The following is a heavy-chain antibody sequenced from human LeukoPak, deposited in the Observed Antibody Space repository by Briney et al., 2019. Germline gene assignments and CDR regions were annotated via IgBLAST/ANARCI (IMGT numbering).Heavy chain of an antibody. D-gene: IGHD5-18*01. CDR2: IIPIFGTA. Sequence: GASVKVSCKASGYTFTSYWIQWVRQAPGQGLEWMGGIIPIFGTANYAQKFQGRVTITADESTSTAYMELSSLRSEDTAVYYCARDFLNTAMGNNYYGMDVWGQGTTVTVSS. CDR1: GYTFTSYW. CDR3: ARDFLNTAMGNNYYGMDV. V-gene: IGHV1-69*13. J-gene: IGHJ6*02.